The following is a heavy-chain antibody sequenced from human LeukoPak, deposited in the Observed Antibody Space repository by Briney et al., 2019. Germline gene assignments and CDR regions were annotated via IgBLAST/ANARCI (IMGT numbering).Heavy chain of an antibody. D-gene: IGHD3-3*01. Sequence: GGSLRLSCAASGFTFSSYSMNWVRQAPGKGLEWVSSISSSSSYIYYADSVKGRFTISRDNAKNSLYLQMNSLRAEDTGVYYCARDQGVTTIFGVVTLNPDAFDIWGQGTMVTVSS. V-gene: IGHV3-21*01. CDR1: GFTFSSYS. J-gene: IGHJ3*02. CDR3: ARDQGVTTIFGVVTLNPDAFDI. CDR2: ISSSSSYI.